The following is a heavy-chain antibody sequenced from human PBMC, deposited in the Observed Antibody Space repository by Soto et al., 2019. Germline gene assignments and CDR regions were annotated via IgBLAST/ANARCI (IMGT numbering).Heavy chain of an antibody. D-gene: IGHD3-10*01. CDR3: ARERDGSGSLSYYFDQ. J-gene: IGHJ4*02. V-gene: IGHV1-69*01. CDR1: GGSLKNSG. CDR2: IIPIIGTP. Sequence: QLELVQSGAEVMEPGSSVKLSCKSSGGSLKNSGINWVRQAPGQGLEWVGGIIPIIGTPNYLQRLQTRVTITADESTNTAFLELGSLGVYVTAIYYCARERDGSGSLSYYFDQWGQGTLVTVSS.